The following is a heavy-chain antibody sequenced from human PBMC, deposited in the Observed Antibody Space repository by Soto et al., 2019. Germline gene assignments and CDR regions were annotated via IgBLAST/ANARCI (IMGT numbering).Heavy chain of an antibody. J-gene: IGHJ5*02. D-gene: IGHD1-26*01. V-gene: IGHV4-30-2*01. CDR1: GGSISSGGSS. CDR3: ARGHGSFDP. Sequence: QLQLQESGSGLVKPSQTLSLTCAVSGGSISSGGSSWSWIRQPPGKGLEGIGYIYHSGSTYYNPSLKNRVTITVDRSKNQFSLKLSSVTAADTAVYYWARGHGSFDPWGQGTLVTVSS. CDR2: IYHSGST.